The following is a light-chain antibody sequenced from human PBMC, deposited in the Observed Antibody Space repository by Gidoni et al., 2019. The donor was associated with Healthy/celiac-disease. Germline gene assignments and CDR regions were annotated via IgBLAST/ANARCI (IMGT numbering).Light chain of an antibody. CDR3: QVWDSSSDHWV. Sequence: SYVLTPPPSVSGATGQTARITCGGNNIGSKSVHWYQQKPGQAPVLVVYDDSDRPSGIPERFSGSNSGNTATLTISRVEAGDEADYCCQVWDSSSDHWVFGGGTKLTVL. V-gene: IGLV3-21*02. CDR1: NIGSKS. CDR2: DDS. J-gene: IGLJ3*02.